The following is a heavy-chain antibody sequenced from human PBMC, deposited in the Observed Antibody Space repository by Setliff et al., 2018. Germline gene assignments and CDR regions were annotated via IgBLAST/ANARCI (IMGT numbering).Heavy chain of an antibody. CDR2: IRHDGMNK. D-gene: IGHD3-16*01. J-gene: IGHJ4*02. V-gene: IGHV3-30*02. CDR3: AKEITEVIISGLDF. Sequence: GESLKISCAASGFTFNKYGMHWVRQAPGKGLEWISFIRHDGMNKYYRDSVRGRFTVSRDNSKNMLFLQMNSLRPDDTAVYYCAKEITEVIISGLDFRGQGTVVTVSS. CDR1: GFTFNKYG.